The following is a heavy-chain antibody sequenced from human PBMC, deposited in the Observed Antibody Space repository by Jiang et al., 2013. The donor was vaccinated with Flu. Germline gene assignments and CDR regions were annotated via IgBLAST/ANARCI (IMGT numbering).Heavy chain of an antibody. J-gene: IGHJ4*02. CDR1: GFTFSSYA. Sequence: LSCAASGFTFSSYAMHWVRQAPGKGLEWVAVISYDGSNKYYADSVKGRFTISRDNSKNTLYLQMNSLRAEDTAVYYCARESLVRRSIAARPPINYFDYWGQGTLVTVSS. V-gene: IGHV3-30-3*01. CDR3: ARESLVRRSIAARPPINYFDY. CDR2: ISYDGSNK. D-gene: IGHD6-6*01.